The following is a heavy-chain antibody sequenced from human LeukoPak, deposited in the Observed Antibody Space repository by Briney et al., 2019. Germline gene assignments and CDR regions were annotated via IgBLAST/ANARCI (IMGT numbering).Heavy chain of an antibody. CDR1: GDPIISYY. D-gene: IGHD6-13*01. Sequence: SETLSLTCTVSGDPIISYYWTWIRQPAGKGLEWIGRIYTSGSTHYNPSLKSRITMSVDTSKNQFSLKLSSVTAADTAVYYCARDFMAAVVRKSGYYYYMDVWGKGTTVTVSS. V-gene: IGHV4-4*07. CDR3: ARDFMAAVVRKSGYYYYMDV. J-gene: IGHJ6*03. CDR2: IYTSGST.